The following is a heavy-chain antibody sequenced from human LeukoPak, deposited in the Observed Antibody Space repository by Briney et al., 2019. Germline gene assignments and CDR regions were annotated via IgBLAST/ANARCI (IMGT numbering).Heavy chain of an antibody. Sequence: GGSLSLSCAASGFTLTSYAIIWLRQAPGKGLEWVSFISISSGYIFYADSVKGRLTITRDNAKNSLYLEMHSLRAEDTAIYYCSRDRTGSWSYYFDHWGQGTLVTVSS. J-gene: IGHJ4*02. CDR2: ISISSGYI. D-gene: IGHD1-26*01. CDR3: SRDRTGSWSYYFDH. V-gene: IGHV3-21*01. CDR1: GFTLTSYA.